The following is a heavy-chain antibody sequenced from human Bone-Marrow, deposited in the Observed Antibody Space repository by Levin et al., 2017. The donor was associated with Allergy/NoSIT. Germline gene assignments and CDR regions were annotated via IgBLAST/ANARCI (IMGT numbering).Heavy chain of an antibody. V-gene: IGHV4-34*01. CDR1: GGSFSGYY. CDR3: ARVSGYSYLSPPFNWFDP. Sequence: SQTLSLTCAVYGGSFSGYYWSWIRQPPGKGLEWIGEINHSGSTNYNPSLKSRVTISVDTSKNQFSLKLSSVTAADTAVYYCARVSGYSYLSPPFNWFDPWGQGTLVTVSS. CDR2: INHSGST. J-gene: IGHJ5*02. D-gene: IGHD5-18*01.